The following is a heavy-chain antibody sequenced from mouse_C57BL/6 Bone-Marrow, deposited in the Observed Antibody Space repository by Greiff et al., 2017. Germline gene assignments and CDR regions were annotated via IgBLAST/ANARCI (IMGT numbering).Heavy chain of an antibody. CDR1: GYTFTDYY. V-gene: IGHV1-76*01. Sequence: QVQLKESGAELVRPGASVKLSCKASGYTFTDYYINWVKQRPGQGLEWIARIYPGSGNTYYNEKFKGKATLTAEKSSSTAYMQLSSLTSEDSAVXSCARLYGSRDYWGQGTTLTVSS. D-gene: IGHD1-1*01. CDR3: ARLYGSRDY. J-gene: IGHJ2*01. CDR2: IYPGSGNT.